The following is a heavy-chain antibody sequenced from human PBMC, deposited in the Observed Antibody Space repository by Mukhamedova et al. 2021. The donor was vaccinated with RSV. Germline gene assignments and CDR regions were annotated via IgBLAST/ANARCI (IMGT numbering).Heavy chain of an antibody. J-gene: IGHJ4*02. CDR1: GFTFSSYV. D-gene: IGHD3-16*01. V-gene: IGHV3-23*01. Sequence: GFTFSSYVMSWVRQGPGKGLEWVSSISGSGVSTYYADSVKGRFTISRDNSKNTLYLQMNSLRAEDTAIYYCAMIKGGDYGGQGT. CDR3: AMIKGGDY. CDR2: ISGSGVST.